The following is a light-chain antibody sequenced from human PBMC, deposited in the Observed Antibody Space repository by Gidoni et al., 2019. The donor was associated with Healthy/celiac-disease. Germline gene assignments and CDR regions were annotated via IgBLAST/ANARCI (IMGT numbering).Light chain of an antibody. CDR2: DVS. CDR3: SSYTTSSTLL. J-gene: IGLJ2*01. CDR1: SSDVGGYNY. V-gene: IGLV2-14*03. Sequence: QSDLTQPASVSGSPGQSITISCTGTSSDVGGYNYVSWYQQHPGKAPKLMIYDVSNRPSGVSNRFSGSKSGNTASPTISGLQAEDEADYYCSSYTTSSTLLFGGGTKLTVL.